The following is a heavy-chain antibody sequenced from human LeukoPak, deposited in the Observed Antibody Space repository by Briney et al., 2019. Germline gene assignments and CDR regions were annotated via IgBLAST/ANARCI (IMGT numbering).Heavy chain of an antibody. CDR1: GGSISSSSYY. J-gene: IGHJ5*02. D-gene: IGHD3-10*01. V-gene: IGHV4-39*07. CDR3: ARDYRRLLRGTKLVERSQNWFDP. CDR2: IYYSGST. Sequence: SETLSLTCTVSGGSISSSSYYWGWIRQPPGKGLEWIGSIYYSGSTYYNPSLKSRVTISVDTSKNQFSLKLSSVTAADTAVYYCARDYRRLLRGTKLVERSQNWFDPWGQGTLVTVSS.